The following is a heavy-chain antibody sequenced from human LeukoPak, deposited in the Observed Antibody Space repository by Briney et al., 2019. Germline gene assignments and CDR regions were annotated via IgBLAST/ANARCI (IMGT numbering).Heavy chain of an antibody. J-gene: IGHJ4*02. Sequence: GGSLRLSCAASGFTVSSYCMHWVRQAPGKGLEWVAVIRYDGSNKYYADSVKGRFTIYRDNSKNTLYLKMNSLRAEDTAVYYCATAHLWFGELNGSGTYFDYWGQGTLVTVSS. D-gene: IGHD3-10*01. CDR2: IRYDGSNK. CDR3: ATAHLWFGELNGSGTYFDY. V-gene: IGHV3-30*02. CDR1: GFTVSSYC.